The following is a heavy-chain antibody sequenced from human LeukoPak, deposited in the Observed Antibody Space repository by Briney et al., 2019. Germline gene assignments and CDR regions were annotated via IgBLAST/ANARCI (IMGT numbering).Heavy chain of an antibody. D-gene: IGHD6-13*01. V-gene: IGHV3-48*01. J-gene: IGHJ4*02. CDR3: ARDISSWYAN. Sequence: GGSLRLSCAASGFTFSSYSMKWVRQAPGKGLEWVSYISSSSSTIYYTDSVKGRFTISRDNAKNSLYLQMNSLRAEDTAVYYCARDISSWYANWGQGTLVTVSS. CDR2: ISSSSSTI. CDR1: GFTFSSYS.